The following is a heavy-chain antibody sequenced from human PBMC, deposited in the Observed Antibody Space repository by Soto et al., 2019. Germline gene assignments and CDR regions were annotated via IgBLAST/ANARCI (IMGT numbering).Heavy chain of an antibody. D-gene: IGHD6-13*01. CDR1: GFTFSSYG. V-gene: IGHV3-33*01. CDR2: IWYDGSNK. CDR3: ARDQVEAAVAAPADRMDV. J-gene: IGHJ6*02. Sequence: GGSLRLFCAASGFTFSSYGMHWVRQAPGKGLEWVAVIWYDGSNKYYADSVKGRFTISRDNSKNTLHLQMNSLRAEDTAVYYCARDQVEAAVAAPADRMDVWAQGTSDPVSS.